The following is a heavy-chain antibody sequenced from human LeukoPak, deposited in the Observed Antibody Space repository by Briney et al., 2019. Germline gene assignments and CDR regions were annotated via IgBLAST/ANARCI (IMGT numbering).Heavy chain of an antibody. CDR1: GFTFSSYA. J-gene: IGHJ4*02. D-gene: IGHD1-14*01. CDR2: LNAGGGST. V-gene: IGHV3-23*01. CDR3: AKVRPGGDCFDY. Sequence: GGSLGLSCAASGFTFSSYAMTWVRQAPGKGLEWVSALNAGGGSTYYADSVKGGFTISRDNSKNTLYLQMNSLRADDTAVYYCAKVRPGGDCFDYWGQGTLVIVSS.